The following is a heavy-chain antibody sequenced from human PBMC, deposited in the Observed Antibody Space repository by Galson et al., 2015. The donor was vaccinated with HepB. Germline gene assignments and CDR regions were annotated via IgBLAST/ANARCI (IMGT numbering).Heavy chain of an antibody. CDR3: ASRRYCSSMNCAPDY. J-gene: IGHJ4*02. CDR1: GFTFSSYG. V-gene: IGHV3-48*02. Sequence: SLRLSCAASGFTFSSYGMHWVRQAPGKGLEWVSYISSSSGTIHYADSVKGRFTISRDNAKNSLYLQMDSLRDEDTAVYYCASRRYCSSMNCAPDYWGQGTLVTVSS. CDR2: ISSSSGTI. D-gene: IGHD2-2*01.